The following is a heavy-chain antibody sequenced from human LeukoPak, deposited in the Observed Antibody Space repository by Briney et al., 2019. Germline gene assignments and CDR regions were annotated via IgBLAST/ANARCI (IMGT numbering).Heavy chain of an antibody. CDR3: ARSGKSAYILDY. J-gene: IGHJ4*02. CDR1: GVSISSYY. Sequence: PSETLSLTCTVSGVSISSYYWSWIRQPPGKGLEWIGYIYYTGSTNYNPSLKSRVTISVDTSKNQFSLKLSSVTAADTAVYYCARSGKSAYILDYWGQGTLVTVSS. D-gene: IGHD3-16*01. V-gene: IGHV4-59*01. CDR2: IYYTGST.